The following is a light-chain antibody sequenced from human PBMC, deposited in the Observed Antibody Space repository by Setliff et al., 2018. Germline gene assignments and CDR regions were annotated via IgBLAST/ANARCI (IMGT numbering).Light chain of an antibody. CDR2: EVT. V-gene: IGLV2-8*01. CDR3: CSYAASYNPYV. Sequence: QSALTQPPSASGSPGQSLTISCTGTSRDIGAYNSVSWYQQHPGKAPKLLIYEVTKRPSGVPDRFSGSKSGNTASLTVSGLQADDEADYFCCSYAASYNPYVFGSGTKVTVL. CDR1: SRDIGAYNS. J-gene: IGLJ1*01.